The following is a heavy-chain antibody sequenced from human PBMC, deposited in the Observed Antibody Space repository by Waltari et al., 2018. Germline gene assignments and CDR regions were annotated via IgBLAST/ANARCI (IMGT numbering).Heavy chain of an antibody. CDR1: GYTFTSYD. J-gene: IGHJ4*02. D-gene: IGHD5-12*01. V-gene: IGHV1-8*03. CDR3: ARDLGDGYNYYYFDY. Sequence: QVQLVQSGGEVKKPGASVKVSCKASGYTFTSYDINWVRQATGQGLGWMGWMNPNSGNTGYAQKFQGRVTITRNTSISTAYMELSSLRSEDTAVYYCARDLGDGYNYYYFDYWGQGTLVTVSS. CDR2: MNPNSGNT.